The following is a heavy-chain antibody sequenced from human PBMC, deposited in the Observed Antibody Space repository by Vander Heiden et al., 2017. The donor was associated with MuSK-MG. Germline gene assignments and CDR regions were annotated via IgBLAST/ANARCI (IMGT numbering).Heavy chain of an antibody. J-gene: IGHJ4*02. CDR2: ISYEGRKK. V-gene: IGHV3-30*01. D-gene: IGHD3-22*01. CDR3: AREGVVVIPFDQ. Sequence: QVQLVESGGGVVQPGSSLRLSCAAAGFPFSSSTMHWLPQAPGKGLEWVAVISYEGRKKYYADSVKGRFTIYRDNSKNTLYLKMNRLRVEDTAVYYCAREGVVVIPFDQWGRGALVTVSS. CDR1: GFPFSSST.